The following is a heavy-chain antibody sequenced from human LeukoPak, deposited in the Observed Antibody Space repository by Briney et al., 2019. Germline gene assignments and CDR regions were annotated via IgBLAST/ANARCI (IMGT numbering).Heavy chain of an antibody. Sequence: PSETLSLTCAVSGDSISSSHWWSWVRQPPGKGLEWIGEIYHSGSTNYNPSLKSRVTILVDKSRNQFSLKLSSVSAADTAVYYCASGLYGSGRAWAFDIWGQGTMVTVSS. CDR1: GDSISSSHW. J-gene: IGHJ3*02. CDR2: IYHSGST. V-gene: IGHV4-4*02. D-gene: IGHD3-10*01. CDR3: ASGLYGSGRAWAFDI.